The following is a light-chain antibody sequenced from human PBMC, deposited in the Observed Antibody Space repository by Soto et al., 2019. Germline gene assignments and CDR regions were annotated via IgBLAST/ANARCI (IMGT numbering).Light chain of an antibody. CDR2: LGS. J-gene: IGKJ1*01. Sequence: DIVMTQSPLSLPVTPGEAASISCRSSQSVLNSDGYNRMDWYLQKPGRSPQLLIYLGSNRASGVPDRFSAGGSGTDFTLTISRVEAEDVGVYYCMQALQTPWTFGQGTKVEIK. CDR3: MQALQTPWT. V-gene: IGKV2-28*01. CDR1: QSVLNSDGYNR.